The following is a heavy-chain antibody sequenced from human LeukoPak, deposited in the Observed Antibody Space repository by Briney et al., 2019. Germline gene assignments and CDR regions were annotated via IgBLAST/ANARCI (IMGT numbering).Heavy chain of an antibody. CDR2: ISGSVGST. J-gene: IGHJ4*02. Sequence: GGSLRLSCAASGFTFSSYAMSWVRQAPGKGLEWVSAISGSVGSTYYADSVKGRFTISRDNSKNTLYLQMNSLRAEDTAVYYCAKAMIVVVIQGGLDYWGQGTLVTVSS. CDR3: AKAMIVVVIQGGLDY. D-gene: IGHD3-22*01. CDR1: GFTFSSYA. V-gene: IGHV3-23*01.